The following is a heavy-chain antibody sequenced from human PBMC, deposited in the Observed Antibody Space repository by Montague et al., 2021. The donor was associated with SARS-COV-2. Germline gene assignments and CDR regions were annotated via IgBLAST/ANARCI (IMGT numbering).Heavy chain of an antibody. Sequence: CAISGDSVPTHSGTWNWVRLSPSRGLEWLGRTYYRSEWYTDYSVSVKSRISINPDTSKNQFSLQLNSVTPEDTAVYYCARAERGSCGDGNCYQYFFNYWGQGTLVTVSS. V-gene: IGHV6-1*01. CDR2: TYYRSEWYT. CDR1: GDSVPTHSGT. J-gene: IGHJ4*02. CDR3: ARAERGSCGDGNCYQYFFNY. D-gene: IGHD2-15*01.